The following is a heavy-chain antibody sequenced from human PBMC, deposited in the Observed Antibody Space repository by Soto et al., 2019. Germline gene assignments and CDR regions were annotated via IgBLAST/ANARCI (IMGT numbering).Heavy chain of an antibody. D-gene: IGHD5-12*01. V-gene: IGHV1-8*01. Sequence: QVQLVQSGAEVKKPGASVKDSCKASGYTFTSSDINWVRQATGQGLERKGWMNPNSGNTVNAQKFHGRVTMTRNTSISTAYMELSRLRSEDTAVYYCAAERTYIADYWGQGTLVTVSS. CDR3: AAERTYIADY. CDR1: GYTFTSSD. CDR2: MNPNSGNT. J-gene: IGHJ4*02.